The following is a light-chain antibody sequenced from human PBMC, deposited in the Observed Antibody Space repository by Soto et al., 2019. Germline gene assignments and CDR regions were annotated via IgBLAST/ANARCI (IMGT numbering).Light chain of an antibody. J-gene: IGKJ1*01. CDR1: QSVTIGS. CDR3: QQYGTSPWK. V-gene: IGKV3-20*01. Sequence: VLTQAPCTLSLSPGERATLSCRASQSVTIGSLAWFQQKPGQAPRLLIYGALTRATGVPDRFSASGSGTDCSLTISRLEPEDFAVYYCQQYGTSPWKFGQGTKVESK. CDR2: GAL.